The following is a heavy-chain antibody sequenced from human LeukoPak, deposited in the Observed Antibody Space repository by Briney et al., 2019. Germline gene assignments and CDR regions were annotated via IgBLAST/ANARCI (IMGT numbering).Heavy chain of an antibody. D-gene: IGHD1-26*01. V-gene: IGHV1-2*02. CDR1: GYTFTGYY. Sequence: ASVKVSCKASGYTFTGYYINWVRQAPGRGLEWMGLINPNSDDTNYAQKFQGRVTMTRDTSISTAYMDLNSLRSDDTAVYYCARAGPFYTGNYLGYWGQGTLVTVSS. CDR3: ARAGPFYTGNYLGY. CDR2: INPNSDDT. J-gene: IGHJ4*02.